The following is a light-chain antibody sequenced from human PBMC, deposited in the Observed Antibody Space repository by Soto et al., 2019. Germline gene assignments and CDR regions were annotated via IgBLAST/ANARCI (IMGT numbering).Light chain of an antibody. CDR3: SSYTSSSTYNSV. Sequence: QSALTQPASVSGSPGQSITISCTGTSSDVGGYNYVSWYQQHPGKAPKLMIYEVSNRPSGVSNRFSGSKSGNTASLTISGLQAEDEADYYCSSYTSSSTYNSVFGNGTKVTVL. CDR2: EVS. J-gene: IGLJ1*01. V-gene: IGLV2-14*01. CDR1: SSDVGGYNY.